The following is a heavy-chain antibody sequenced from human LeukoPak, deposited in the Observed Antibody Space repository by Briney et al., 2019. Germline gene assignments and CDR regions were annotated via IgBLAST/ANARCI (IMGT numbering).Heavy chain of an antibody. D-gene: IGHD3-3*01. V-gene: IGHV7-4-1*02. J-gene: IGHJ6*02. CDR1: GYTFTSYA. CDR3: ARDLRTYYDFWSGYQYYYYYYGMDV. CDR2: INTNTGNP. Sequence: ASVKASCKASGYTFTSYAMNWVRQAPGQGLEWMGWINTNTGNPTYAQGFTGRFVFSLDTSVSTAYLQISSLKAEDTAVYYCARDLRTYYDFWSGYQYYYYYYGMDVWGQGTTVTVSS.